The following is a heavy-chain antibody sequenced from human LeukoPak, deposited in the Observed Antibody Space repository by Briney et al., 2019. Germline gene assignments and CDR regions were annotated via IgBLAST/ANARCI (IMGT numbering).Heavy chain of an antibody. Sequence: SETLSLTCTVSGGSISSYYWSWIRQPPGKGLEWIGYIYYSGSTKYNPSLKSRVTISVDTSKNQFSLKLSSVTAADTAVYYCAREYCSSTSCYDPWGQGTLVTVSS. CDR1: GGSISSYY. D-gene: IGHD2-2*01. CDR3: AREYCSSTSCYDP. CDR2: IYYSGST. J-gene: IGHJ5*02. V-gene: IGHV4-59*01.